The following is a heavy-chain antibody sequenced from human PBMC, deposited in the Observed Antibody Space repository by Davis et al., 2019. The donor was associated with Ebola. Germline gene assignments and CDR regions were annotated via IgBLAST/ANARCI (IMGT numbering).Heavy chain of an antibody. V-gene: IGHV4-34*01. CDR1: GGSISSYY. D-gene: IGHD3-22*01. Sequence: SETLSLTCTVSGGSISSYYWSWIRQPPGKGLEWIGEINHSGSTNYNPSLKSRVTISLDTSKNQFSLKLSSVTAADTAVYYCARGSQTYYYDSSGYYSRNRYDYWGQGTLVTVSS. J-gene: IGHJ4*02. CDR2: INHSGST. CDR3: ARGSQTYYYDSSGYYSRNRYDY.